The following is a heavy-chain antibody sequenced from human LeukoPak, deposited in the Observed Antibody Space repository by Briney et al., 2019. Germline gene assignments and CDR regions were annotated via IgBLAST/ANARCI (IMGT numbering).Heavy chain of an antibody. CDR3: AAAVTTGGAFDI. CDR2: IIPIFGTA. D-gene: IGHD4-17*01. Sequence: SVKVSCKASGGTFSSYAISWVRQAPGQGLEWMGGIIPIFGTANYAQKFQERVTITRDMSTSTAYMELSSLRSEDTAVYYCAAAVTTGGAFDIWGQGTMVTVSS. V-gene: IGHV1-69*05. CDR1: GGTFSSYA. J-gene: IGHJ3*02.